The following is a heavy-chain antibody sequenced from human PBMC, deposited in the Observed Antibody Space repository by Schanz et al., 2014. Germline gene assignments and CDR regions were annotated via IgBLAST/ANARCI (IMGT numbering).Heavy chain of an antibody. J-gene: IGHJ4*02. D-gene: IGHD5-18*01. CDR2: ISTSGTYM. CDR3: VRVSFADPRLYRGMDRDIDY. CDR1: GFAFSSFA. Sequence: EVQLMESGGGLVKPGGSLRLSCVASGFAFSSFAMTWVRQAPGRGLEWVSSISTSGTYMYIADSLKGRLTISRDDAKKSMYLRMNNLRAEDTAVYCCVRVSFADPRLYRGMDRDIDYWGQGTLVNVSS. V-gene: IGHV3-21*01.